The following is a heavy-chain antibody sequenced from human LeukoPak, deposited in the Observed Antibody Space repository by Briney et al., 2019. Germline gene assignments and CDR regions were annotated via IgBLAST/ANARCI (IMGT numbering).Heavy chain of an antibody. CDR2: IIPILGIA. Sequence: SVKVSCKASGGTFSSYTISWVRQAPGQGLEWMGRIIPILGIANYAQKFQGRVTITADKSTSTAYMELSSLRSEDTAVYYCASNKGSESSSFDYWGQGTLVTDSS. D-gene: IGHD6-6*01. CDR1: GGTFSSYT. CDR3: ASNKGSESSSFDY. J-gene: IGHJ4*02. V-gene: IGHV1-69*02.